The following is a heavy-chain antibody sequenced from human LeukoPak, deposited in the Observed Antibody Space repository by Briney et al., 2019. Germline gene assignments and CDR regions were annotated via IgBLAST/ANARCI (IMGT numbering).Heavy chain of an antibody. CDR3: TKETPQMDV. V-gene: IGHV3-48*03. CDR1: GFTFSSYE. D-gene: IGHD2-15*01. CDR2: ISSSGNTV. J-gene: IGHJ6*04. Sequence: PGGSLRLSCAASGFTFSSYEMNWVRQAPGQGLEWVAYISSSGNTVHYAGSVKGRFTISRNNPKNSLYLQMNRLRAEDTAVYYCTKETPQMDVWGKGTTVTVSS.